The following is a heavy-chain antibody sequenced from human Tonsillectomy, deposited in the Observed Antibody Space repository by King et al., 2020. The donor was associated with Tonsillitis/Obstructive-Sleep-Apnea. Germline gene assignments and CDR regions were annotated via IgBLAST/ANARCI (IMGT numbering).Heavy chain of an antibody. CDR1: GFTFSTYG. CDR2: ISYDGSNK. CDR3: AKYLDLLVVEVTMVRTRFNY. D-gene: IGHD3-10*01. V-gene: IGHV3-30*18. Sequence: VQLVESGGGVVQPGRSLRLSCAASGFTFSTYGMHWVRQAPGKGLEWVAVISYDGSNKYYADSVKGRFTISRDNSKNTLYLQMNSLRAEDTAVYYCAKYLDLLVVEVTMVRTRFNYWGQGSLVTVSS. J-gene: IGHJ4*02.